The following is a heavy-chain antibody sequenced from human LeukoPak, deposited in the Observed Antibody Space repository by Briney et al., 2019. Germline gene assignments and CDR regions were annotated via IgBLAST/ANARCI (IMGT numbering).Heavy chain of an antibody. D-gene: IGHD3-3*01. CDR2: IYYTGST. J-gene: IGHJ4*02. CDR3: ARHRYDFWSGYASYFDY. Sequence: SETLSLTCTVSGASITSHYWSWIRQSPGKGLEWLGYIYYTGSTNYNPSLESRVTISVDTSKNQFSLKLSSVTAADTAVYYCARHRYDFWSGYASYFDYWGQGTLVTVSS. CDR1: GASITSHY. V-gene: IGHV4-59*08.